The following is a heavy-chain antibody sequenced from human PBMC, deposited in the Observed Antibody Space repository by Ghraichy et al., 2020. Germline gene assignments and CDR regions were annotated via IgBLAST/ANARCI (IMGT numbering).Heavy chain of an antibody. CDR3: ARSVQLWLQATYYFDY. Sequence: SETLSLTCTVSGGSISSSSYYWSWIRQPPGKGLEWIGSIYYSGSTYYNPSLKSRVTISVDTSKNQFSLKLSSVTAADTAVYYCARSVQLWLQATYYFDYWGQGTLVTVSS. J-gene: IGHJ4*02. D-gene: IGHD5-18*01. V-gene: IGHV4-39*01. CDR1: GGSISSSSYY. CDR2: IYYSGST.